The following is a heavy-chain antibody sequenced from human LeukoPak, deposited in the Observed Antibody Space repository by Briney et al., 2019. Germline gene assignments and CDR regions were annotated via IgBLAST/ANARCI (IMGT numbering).Heavy chain of an antibody. CDR3: AKVVDTAMGPIGAFDI. CDR1: GFTFSSYA. CDR2: ISGSGGST. V-gene: IGHV3-23*01. D-gene: IGHD5-18*01. Sequence: GGSLRLSCAASGFTFSSYAMSWVRQAPGKGLEWVSAISGSGGSTYYADSVKGRFTISRDNSKNTLYLQMNSLRAEDTAVYYCAKVVDTAMGPIGAFDIWGQGTMVTVSS. J-gene: IGHJ3*02.